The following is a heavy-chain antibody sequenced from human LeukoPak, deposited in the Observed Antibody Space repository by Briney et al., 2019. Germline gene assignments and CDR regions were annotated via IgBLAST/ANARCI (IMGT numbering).Heavy chain of an antibody. J-gene: IGHJ5*02. CDR2: IRSKIDGETA. CDR1: GFTFTNAW. V-gene: IGHV3-15*01. Sequence: PGGSLRLSCAASGFTFTNAWMSWVRQAPGKGLEWVGRIRSKIDGETADYDAPVKDRFIISRDDSKNMLYLQMDSLKTEDTAVYYCTTERTWGQGTLVTVSS. CDR3: TTERT.